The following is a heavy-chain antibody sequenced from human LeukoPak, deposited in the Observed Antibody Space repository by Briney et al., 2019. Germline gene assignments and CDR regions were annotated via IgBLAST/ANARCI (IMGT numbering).Heavy chain of an antibody. CDR2: IYYSGST. D-gene: IGHD3-22*01. J-gene: IGHJ4*02. CDR1: GGSVSSGNYY. Sequence: SETLSLTCTVFGGSVSSGNYYWSWIRQPPGKGLEWIGYIYYSGSTNYNPSLKSRVTISVDTSKNQFPLKLSSVTAADTAVYYCARGAYDSSGYYYLPAYYFDYWGQGTLVTVSS. CDR3: ARGAYDSSGYYYLPAYYFDY. V-gene: IGHV4-61*01.